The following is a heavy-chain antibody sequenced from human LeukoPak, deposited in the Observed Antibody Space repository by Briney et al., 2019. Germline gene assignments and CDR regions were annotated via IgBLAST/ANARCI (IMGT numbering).Heavy chain of an antibody. CDR3: AYIAVADIFDY. V-gene: IGHV1-18*01. J-gene: IGHJ4*02. CDR1: GYTFTSYG. Sequence: GASVKVSCKASGYTFTSYGISWVRQAPGQGLEWMGWISAYNGSTNYAQKLQGRVTMTTDTSTSTAYMELRSLRSDDTAVYYCAYIAVADIFDYWGQGTLVTVSS. CDR2: ISAYNGST. D-gene: IGHD6-19*01.